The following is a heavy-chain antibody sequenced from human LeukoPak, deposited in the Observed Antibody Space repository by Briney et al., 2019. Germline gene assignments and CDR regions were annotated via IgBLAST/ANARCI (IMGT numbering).Heavy chain of an antibody. J-gene: IGHJ4*02. CDR3: AAAMADY. CDR1: GFPFSSYW. CDR2: IKQDGSEE. D-gene: IGHD5-18*01. Sequence: GGSLRLSCVASGFPFSSYWMTWVRQAPGKGLEWVANIKQDGSEEYYVDSVKGRFTISRDNAKNSLYLQMNSLRAEDTAVYYCAAAMADYWGQGTLVTVSS. V-gene: IGHV3-7*01.